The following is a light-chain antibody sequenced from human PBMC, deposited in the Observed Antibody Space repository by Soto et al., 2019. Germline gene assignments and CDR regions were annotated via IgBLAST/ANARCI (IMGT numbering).Light chain of an antibody. CDR1: QGISSY. Sequence: IQLTQSPSSLSASVGDRVTITCRASQGISSYLAWYQQKPGKAPNLLIYAASTLQSGVPLRFSGSGSGTDFTLTISSLQPEDSATYYCQQLNSYPLTFGGGTKVEIK. V-gene: IGKV1-9*01. CDR3: QQLNSYPLT. CDR2: AAS. J-gene: IGKJ4*01.